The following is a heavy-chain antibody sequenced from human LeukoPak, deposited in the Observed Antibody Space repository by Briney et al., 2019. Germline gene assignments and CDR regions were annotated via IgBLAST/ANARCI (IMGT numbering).Heavy chain of an antibody. Sequence: GASVKVSCKASGYTFTGYYMHWVRQAPGQGLEWMGWINTNTGNPTYAQGFTGRFVFSLDTSVSTAYLQISSLKAEDTAVYYCARDLRALDYYSVSRFDYWGQGTLVTVSS. CDR2: INTNTGNP. CDR1: GYTFTGYY. J-gene: IGHJ4*02. CDR3: ARDLRALDYYSVSRFDY. V-gene: IGHV7-4-1*02. D-gene: IGHD2-21*01.